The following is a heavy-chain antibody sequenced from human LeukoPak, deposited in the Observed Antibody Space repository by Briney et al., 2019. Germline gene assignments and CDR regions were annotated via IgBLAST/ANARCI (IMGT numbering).Heavy chain of an antibody. V-gene: IGHV7-4-1*02. CDR1: GYTFTSYA. D-gene: IGHD5-24*01. CDR2: INTNTGNP. CDR3: ATQRVLYGLSRDGYNYFDY. Sequence: ASVKVSCKASGYTFTSYAMNWVRQAPGRGLEWMGWINTNTGNPTYAQGFTGRFVFSLDTSVSTAYLQISSLKAEDTAVYYCATQRVLYGLSRDGYNYFDYWGQGTLVTVSS. J-gene: IGHJ4*02.